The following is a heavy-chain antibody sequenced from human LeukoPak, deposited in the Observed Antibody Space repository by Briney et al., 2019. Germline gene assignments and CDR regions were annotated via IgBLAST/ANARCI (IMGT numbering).Heavy chain of an antibody. Sequence: SETLSLTCTVSGGSISSYYWSWIRQPAGKGLEWIGRIYTGGSTNYNPSLKSRVTISVDTSKNQFSLKLSSVTAADTAVYYCAGVVRFGGPCDPWGQGTLVTVSS. D-gene: IGHD3-10*01. V-gene: IGHV4-4*07. CDR3: AGVVRFGGPCDP. CDR1: GGSISSYY. CDR2: IYTGGST. J-gene: IGHJ5*02.